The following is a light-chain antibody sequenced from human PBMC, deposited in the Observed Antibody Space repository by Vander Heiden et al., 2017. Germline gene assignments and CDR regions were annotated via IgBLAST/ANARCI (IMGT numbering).Light chain of an antibody. Sequence: DIVIHHSLHPLHVTLGQPTSISCRSSQSLVYSDGNTYLHWFQQRPGQSPRRLIYKVSNRDPGVPDRFSASGPGTDFTLKMSSGEDEDVGVYHCVQWTHAYTFGQGTKLEIK. V-gene: IGKV2-30*01. CDR1: QSLVYSDGNTY. CDR2: KVS. J-gene: IGKJ2*01. CDR3: VQWTHAYT.